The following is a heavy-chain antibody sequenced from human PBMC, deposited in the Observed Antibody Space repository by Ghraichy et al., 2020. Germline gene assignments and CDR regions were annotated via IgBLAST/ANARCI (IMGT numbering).Heavy chain of an antibody. J-gene: IGHJ4*02. Sequence: SETLSLTCAVSGGSISSSNWWSWVRQPPGKGLEWIGEIYHSGSTNYNPSLKSRVTISVDKSKNQFSLKLSSVTAADTAVYYCARDDYYDSSDYYYDYWGQGTLVTVSS. D-gene: IGHD3-22*01. CDR1: GGSISSSNW. CDR3: ARDDYYDSSDYYYDY. V-gene: IGHV4-4*02. CDR2: IYHSGST.